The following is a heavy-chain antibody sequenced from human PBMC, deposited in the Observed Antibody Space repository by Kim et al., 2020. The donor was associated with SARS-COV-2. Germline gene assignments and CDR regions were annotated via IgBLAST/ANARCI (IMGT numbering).Heavy chain of an antibody. D-gene: IGHD1-1*01. V-gene: IGHV3-15*01. CDR2: IKSKTDGGTT. J-gene: IGHJ1*01. CDR1: GFTFSNAW. CDR3: TTAIPRGTGYFQH. Sequence: GGSLRLSCAASGFTFSNAWMSWVRQAPGKGLEWVGRIKSKTDGGTTDYAAPVKGRFTISRDDSKNTLYLQMNSLKTEDTAVYYCTTAIPRGTGYFQHWGQGTLVTVSS.